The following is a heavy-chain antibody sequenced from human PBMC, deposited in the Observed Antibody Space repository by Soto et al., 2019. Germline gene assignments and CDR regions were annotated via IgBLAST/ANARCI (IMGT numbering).Heavy chain of an antibody. D-gene: IGHD2-21*02. CDR3: PSFGGTATLGF. Sequence: SETLSLTCAVSGGPVSSGGYSWSWIRQPPGKGLEWIGYIYHTGNPYYNPSLMSRVTLSIDRSKNQFSLKLNSVTAADTAVYYCPSFGGTATLGFRGQGTLVTVSS. V-gene: IGHV4-30-2*01. J-gene: IGHJ4*02. CDR1: GGPVSSGGYS. CDR2: IYHTGNP.